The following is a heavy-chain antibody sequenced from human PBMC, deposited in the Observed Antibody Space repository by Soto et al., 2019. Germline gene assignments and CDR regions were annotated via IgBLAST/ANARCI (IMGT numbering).Heavy chain of an antibody. Sequence: SETLSLTCTVSGGSISSGDYYWSWIRQPPGKGLEWIGYIYYSGSTYYNPSLKSRVTISVDTSKNQFSLKLSSVTAADTAVYYCTTDLPSSELDYWGQGTLVTVSS. CDR3: TTDLPSSELDY. CDR1: GGSISSGDYY. CDR2: IYYSGST. V-gene: IGHV4-30-4*01. D-gene: IGHD3-10*01. J-gene: IGHJ4*02.